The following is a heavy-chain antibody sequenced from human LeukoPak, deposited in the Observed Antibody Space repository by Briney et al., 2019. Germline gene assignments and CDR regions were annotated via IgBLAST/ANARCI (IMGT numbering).Heavy chain of an antibody. CDR3: ARGGSGIAVAGTRADFDY. CDR1: GGSFRGYY. V-gene: IGHV4-34*01. Sequence: SETLSLTCAVYGGSFRGYYWSWIRQPPGKGLEWIGEINHSGSTNYNPSLKSRVTISVDTSKNQFSLKLSSVTAADTAVYYCARGGSGIAVAGTRADFDYWGQGTLVTVSS. D-gene: IGHD6-19*01. J-gene: IGHJ4*02. CDR2: INHSGST.